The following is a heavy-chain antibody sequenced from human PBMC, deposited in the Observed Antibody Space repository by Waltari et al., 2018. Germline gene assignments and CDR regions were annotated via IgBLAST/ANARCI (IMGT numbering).Heavy chain of an antibody. CDR2: INPNSGGT. V-gene: IGHV1-2*04. J-gene: IGHJ6*02. CDR3: ARGKDGERVYYGMDV. Sequence: QVQLVQSGAEVKKPGASVKVSCKASGYTFTGYYMHWVRQAPGQGLEWVVGINPNSGGTNYAQKFQGWVTMTRDTSISTAYMELSRLRSDDTAVYYCARGKDGERVYYGMDVWGQGTTVTVSS. D-gene: IGHD1-26*01. CDR1: GYTFTGYY.